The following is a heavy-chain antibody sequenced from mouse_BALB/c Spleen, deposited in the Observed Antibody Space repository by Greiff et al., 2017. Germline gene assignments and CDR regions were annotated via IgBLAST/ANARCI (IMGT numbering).Heavy chain of an antibody. CDR1: GFTFSSYT. Sequence: EVMLVESGGGLVQPGGSLKLSCAASGFTFSSYTMSWVRQTPEKRLEWVAYISNGGGSTYYPDTVKGRFTISRDNAKNTLYLQMSSLKSEDTAMYYCARHGATVVASYYFDYWGQGTTLTVSS. CDR2: ISNGGGST. V-gene: IGHV5-12-2*01. J-gene: IGHJ2*01. D-gene: IGHD1-1*01. CDR3: ARHGATVVASYYFDY.